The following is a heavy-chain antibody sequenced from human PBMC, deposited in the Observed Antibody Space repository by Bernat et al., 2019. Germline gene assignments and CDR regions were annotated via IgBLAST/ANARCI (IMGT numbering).Heavy chain of an antibody. CDR2: ISYDGSNK. D-gene: IGHD6-13*01. J-gene: IGHJ1*01. Sequence: VQLVESGGGLVQPGRSLRLSCAASGFTFDDYAMHWVRQAPGKGLEWVAVISYDGSNKYYADSVKGRFTISRDNSKNTLYLQMNSLRAEDTAVYYCAKGAFFGRSWYSVAEYFQHWGQGTLVTVSS. V-gene: IGHV3-30*18. CDR3: AKGAFFGRSWYSVAEYFQH. CDR1: GFTFDDYA.